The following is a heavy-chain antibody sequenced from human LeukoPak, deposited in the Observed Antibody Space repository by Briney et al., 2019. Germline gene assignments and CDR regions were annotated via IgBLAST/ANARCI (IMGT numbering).Heavy chain of an antibody. J-gene: IGHJ4*02. CDR3: ACLIVGATPSFDY. D-gene: IGHD1-26*01. CDR1: GFTFSSYE. CDR2: ISSSGSTI. Sequence: GGSLRLSCAASGFTFSSYEMNWVRQAPGKGLEWVSYISSSGSTIYYADSVKGRFTISRDNAKNSLYLQMSSLRAEDTAVYYCACLIVGATPSFDYWGQGTLVTVSS. V-gene: IGHV3-48*03.